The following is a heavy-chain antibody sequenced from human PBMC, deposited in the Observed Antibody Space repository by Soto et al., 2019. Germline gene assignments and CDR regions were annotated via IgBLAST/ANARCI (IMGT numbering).Heavy chain of an antibody. J-gene: IGHJ4*02. V-gene: IGHV2-70*20. D-gene: IGHD6-19*01. Sequence: PTLVTPTQTLTLTCTFSGFSLTSGGMCVSWVRQPPGKALEWLALIDSDDDKYFSTSLKTRLTISKDTSKNQVVLTMTNMDPVDTGTYYCVRSHSSGWYFDYWGQGALVTVSS. CDR2: IDSDDDK. CDR1: GFSLTSGGMC. CDR3: VRSHSSGWYFDY.